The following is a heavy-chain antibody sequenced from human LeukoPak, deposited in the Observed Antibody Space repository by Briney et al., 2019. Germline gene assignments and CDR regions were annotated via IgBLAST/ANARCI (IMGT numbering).Heavy chain of an antibody. V-gene: IGHV3-30*03. CDR2: MPFDGSDK. J-gene: IGHJ5*01. D-gene: IGHD3-10*01. Sequence: PGGSLRLSCAASGYTFGFSGMSWVRQAPGKGLEWVAVMPFDGSDKYYADSVKGRFDISRDNSKRTLYLEMNSLRAEDTAVYYCAREGGSHLRQGWFDSWGQGTRVTVSS. CDR3: AREGGSHLRQGWFDS. CDR1: GYTFGFSG.